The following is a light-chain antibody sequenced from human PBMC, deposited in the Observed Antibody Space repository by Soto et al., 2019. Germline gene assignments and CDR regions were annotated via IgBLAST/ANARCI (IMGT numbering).Light chain of an antibody. J-gene: IGKJ2*01. CDR2: KVS. CDR3: MHGSPWPPRYT. Sequence: DVVMTQSPLSLPVTLGQPASISCRSSQSLVFSDGNTFFNWFHQRPGESPRRLIYKVSKRDSGVPYRFSGSESTTDFTLRISRVEAEDVGVYYCMHGSPWPPRYTFGQGTKLEIK. CDR1: QSLVFSDGNTF. V-gene: IGKV2-30*01.